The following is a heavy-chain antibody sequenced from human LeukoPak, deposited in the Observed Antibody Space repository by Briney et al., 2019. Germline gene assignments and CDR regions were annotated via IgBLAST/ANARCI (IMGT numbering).Heavy chain of an antibody. J-gene: IGHJ4*02. CDR1: GVSLTNYH. V-gene: IGHV3-21*01. CDR3: ARARNSGWPYFDY. CDR2: ISSDTTDV. D-gene: IGHD1-26*01. Sequence: PGGSLRLSCVGAGVSLTNYHMNWVRQAPGKWLEWVSYISSDTTDVYYADSVKGRFTISRDDARHSLSLDLNSLRVDDTAVYYCARARNSGWPYFDYWGQGTLVTVSS.